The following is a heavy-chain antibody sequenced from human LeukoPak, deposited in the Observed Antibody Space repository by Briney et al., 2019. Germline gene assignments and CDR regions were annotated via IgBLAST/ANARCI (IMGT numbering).Heavy chain of an antibody. D-gene: IGHD2-2*01. J-gene: IGHJ4*02. Sequence: GGSLRLSCAASGFTVSSNYMSWVRQAPGKGLEWVPVIYSGGSTYYADSVKGRFTISRDNSKNTLYLQMNSLRAEDTAVYYCATGLVPAAMDYWGQGTLVTVSS. V-gene: IGHV3-53*01. CDR3: ATGLVPAAMDY. CDR2: IYSGGST. CDR1: GFTVSSNY.